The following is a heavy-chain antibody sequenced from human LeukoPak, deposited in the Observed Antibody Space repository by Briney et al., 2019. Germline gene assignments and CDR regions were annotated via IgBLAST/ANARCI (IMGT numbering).Heavy chain of an antibody. D-gene: IGHD4-23*01. J-gene: IGHJ4*02. CDR2: ISGSGGST. CDR3: AKDYGGNSRFDY. CDR1: GFIFSSYA. Sequence: PGGSLRLSCAASGFIFSSYAMSWVRQAPGKGLEWVSAISGSGGSTYYADSVKGRFTISRDNSKNTLYLQMNSLRAEDTAVYYCAKDYGGNSRFDYWGQGTLVTVSS. V-gene: IGHV3-23*01.